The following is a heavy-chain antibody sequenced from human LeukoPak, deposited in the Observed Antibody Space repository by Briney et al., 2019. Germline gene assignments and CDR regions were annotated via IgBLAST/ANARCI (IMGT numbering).Heavy chain of an antibody. J-gene: IGHJ6*04. CDR2: ISSSSSYI. D-gene: IGHD6-13*01. CDR1: GFTFSSYS. Sequence: GGSLRLSCAASGFTFSSYSMNWVRQAPGKGLEWVSSISSSSSYIYYADSVKGRFTISRDNAKNSLYLQMNSLRAEDTAVYYCARGIAAEPGYGMDVWGKGTTVTVSS. V-gene: IGHV3-21*01. CDR3: ARGIAAEPGYGMDV.